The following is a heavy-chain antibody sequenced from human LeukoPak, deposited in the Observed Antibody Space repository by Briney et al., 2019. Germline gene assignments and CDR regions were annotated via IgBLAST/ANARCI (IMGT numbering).Heavy chain of an antibody. J-gene: IGHJ4*02. CDR1: GFTFSSYW. CDR2: MKYDGSEK. V-gene: IGHV3-7*03. CDR3: ARDPRVGYDPFDY. D-gene: IGHD5-12*01. Sequence: GGSLRLSCAASGFTFSSYWMSWVRQAPGKGLEWVANMKYDGSEKYYVDSVKGRFTISRDNAKNSLYLQMNSLRAEDTAVYYCARDPRVGYDPFDYWGQGTLVTVSS.